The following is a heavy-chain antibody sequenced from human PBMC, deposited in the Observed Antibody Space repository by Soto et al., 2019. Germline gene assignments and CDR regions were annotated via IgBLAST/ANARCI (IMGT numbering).Heavy chain of an antibody. Sequence: EVQLVQSGAEVKKPGESLRISCKGSGYSFTSYWISWVRQMPGKGLEWMGRIDPSDSYTNYSPSFQGHVTISADKSISTAYLQWSSLKASDTAMYYCARLSYGGYDPGDIAVAGDYYFDYWGQGTLVTVSS. V-gene: IGHV5-10-1*03. CDR3: ARLSYGGYDPGDIAVAGDYYFDY. CDR2: IDPSDSYT. D-gene: IGHD6-19*01. J-gene: IGHJ4*02. CDR1: GYSFTSYW.